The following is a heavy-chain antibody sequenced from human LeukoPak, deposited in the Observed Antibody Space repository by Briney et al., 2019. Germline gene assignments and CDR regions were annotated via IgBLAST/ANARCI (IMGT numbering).Heavy chain of an antibody. Sequence: SETLSLTCTVSGGSISSGGYYWSWIRQPPGKGLEWIGYMYHSGSTYYNPSLRSRVTISVDMSRNHFSLRLSSVTAADTAVYYCASLVSGRGYWGQGTMLTVSS. CDR1: GGSISSGGYY. CDR3: ASLVSGRGY. D-gene: IGHD2/OR15-2a*01. CDR2: MYHSGST. J-gene: IGHJ3*01. V-gene: IGHV4-30-2*01.